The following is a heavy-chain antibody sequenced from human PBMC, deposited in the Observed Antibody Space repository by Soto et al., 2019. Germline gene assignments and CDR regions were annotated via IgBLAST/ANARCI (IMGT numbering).Heavy chain of an antibody. CDR1: GGTFSSYA. J-gene: IGHJ6*02. D-gene: IGHD3-10*01. CDR2: IIPIFGTA. Sequence: QVQLVQSGAEVKKPGSSVKVSCKASGGTFSSYAISWVRQAPGQGREWMGGIIPIFGTANYEQKFQGRVTITADESMSTAYMELSSLRSEDTAVYYCARGGITFTPYGMDVWGQGTTVTVSS. V-gene: IGHV1-69*01. CDR3: ARGGITFTPYGMDV.